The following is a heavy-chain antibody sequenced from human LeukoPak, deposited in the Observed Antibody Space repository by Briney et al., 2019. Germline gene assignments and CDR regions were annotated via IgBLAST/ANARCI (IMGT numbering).Heavy chain of an antibody. D-gene: IGHD3-10*01. V-gene: IGHV3-23*01. CDR1: GFIFSRYS. J-gene: IGHJ4*02. CDR2: ISGSGSTT. Sequence: GGSLRLSCAASGFIFSRYSMNWVRQTPGRGLEWVSAISGSGSTTYYADSVKGRFTISRDNSKNTLYLQMSSLRAEDTAVYYCAKVGDYYGSGKYSNFDYWGQGTLVTVSS. CDR3: AKVGDYYGSGKYSNFDY.